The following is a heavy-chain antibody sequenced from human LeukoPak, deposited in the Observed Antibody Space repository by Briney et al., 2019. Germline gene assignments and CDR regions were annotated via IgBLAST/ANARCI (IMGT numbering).Heavy chain of an antibody. CDR2: ISAADGDNT. CDR1: GFTFRNFA. CDR3: AKTHVIFWSGYSNDAFDI. Sequence: GGSLRLSCVASGFTFRNFAMSWVRQAPGKGLEWVSAISAADGDNTYYADSVKGRFTISRDNSKNTLYLQMNSLRAEDTAVYYCAKTHVIFWSGYSNDAFDIWGQGTMVTVSS. D-gene: IGHD3-3*01. V-gene: IGHV3-23*01. J-gene: IGHJ3*02.